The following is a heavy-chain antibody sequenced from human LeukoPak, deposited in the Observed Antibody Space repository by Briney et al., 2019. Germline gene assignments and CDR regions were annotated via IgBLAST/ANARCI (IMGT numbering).Heavy chain of an antibody. J-gene: IGHJ4*02. CDR1: GGSFSGYY. CDR2: INHSGST. CDR3: AIHTDCDILTGYWGSFDY. D-gene: IGHD3-9*01. V-gene: IGHV4-34*01. Sequence: SETLSLTCAVYGGSFSGYYWSWIRQPPGKGLEWIGEINHSGSTNYNPSLKSRVTISVDTSKNQFSLKLSSVTAADTAVYYCAIHTDCDILTGYWGSFDYWGQGTLVTVSS.